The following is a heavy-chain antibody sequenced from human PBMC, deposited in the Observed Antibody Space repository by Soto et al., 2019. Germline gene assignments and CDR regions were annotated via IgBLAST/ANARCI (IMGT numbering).Heavy chain of an antibody. CDR3: ARGGGDFLSGYCPDFDY. J-gene: IGHJ4*02. V-gene: IGHV1-69*01. D-gene: IGHD3-3*01. Sequence: QVQLVQSGAEVKKPGSSVKVSCKASGGTFSSYAISWVRQAPGQGLEWMGGIIPIFGTANYAQKFQGRVTITADEPTSTAYMELSSLRSEDTAVYYCARGGGDFLSGYCPDFDYWGPGTLVTVSS. CDR1: GGTFSSYA. CDR2: IIPIFGTA.